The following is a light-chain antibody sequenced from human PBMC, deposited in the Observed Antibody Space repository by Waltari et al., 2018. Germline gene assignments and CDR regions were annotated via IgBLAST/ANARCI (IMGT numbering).Light chain of an antibody. J-gene: IGKJ2*01. CDR3: QQRYSTPPYT. CDR2: AAS. CDR1: QSISSY. Sequence: DIQMTQSPSSLSASVGDRVTITCRASQSISSYLNWYQQKTGQAPKLMIYAASSLQSGVPSRFSGSGSGTDCTLTISSLQPEDFATYYCQQRYSTPPYTFGQGTKLEIK. V-gene: IGKV1-39*01.